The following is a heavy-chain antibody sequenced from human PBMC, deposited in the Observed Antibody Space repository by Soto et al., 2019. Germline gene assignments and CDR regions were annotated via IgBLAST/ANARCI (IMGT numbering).Heavy chain of an antibody. V-gene: IGHV2-26*01. D-gene: IGHD6-19*01. CDR1: GFSLSNARMG. Sequence: QVTLKESGPVLVKPPETLTLTCTVSGFSLSNARMGVSWIRQPPRKALEWLAHIFSNDEKSYSTSLKSRLTSSTDTSKSQVVFIMTNMDPVYTATYYCARIHRGVAGRESCDYWGQGTLVTVSS. CDR2: IFSNDEK. J-gene: IGHJ4*02. CDR3: ARIHRGVAGRESCDY.